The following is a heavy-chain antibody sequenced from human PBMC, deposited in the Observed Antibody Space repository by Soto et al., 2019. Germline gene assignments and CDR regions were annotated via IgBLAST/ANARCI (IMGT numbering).Heavy chain of an antibody. Sequence: SETLSLTCTVSGGSISRSSFFWGWICQPPGKGLEWIGSIGNIYYSGSTYYNPSLKSRVTISVDTSKNQFSLKLSSVTAADTAVYYCASSGYYDTSGYYFYFDYWGQETLVTVSS. J-gene: IGHJ4*02. CDR3: ASSGYYDTSGYYFYFDY. CDR1: GGSISRSSFF. D-gene: IGHD3-22*01. V-gene: IGHV4-39*01. CDR2: IGNIYYSGST.